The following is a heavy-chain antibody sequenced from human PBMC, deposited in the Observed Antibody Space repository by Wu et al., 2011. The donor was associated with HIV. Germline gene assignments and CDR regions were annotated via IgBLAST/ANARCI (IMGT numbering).Heavy chain of an antibody. D-gene: IGHD3-10*01. CDR2: IIPLFGTA. Sequence: QVQLVQSGAEVKKPGSSMKVSCTASGGTFSSYAISWVRQAPGQGLEWMGGIIPLFGTANYAQKFQGRVTITTDESTSTAYMDLSSLRSEDTAVYYCASDYVVRGVPPYYFDYWGQGTLVTVSS. V-gene: IGHV1-69*05. CDR1: GGTFSSYA. J-gene: IGHJ4*02. CDR3: ASDYVVRGVPPYYFDY.